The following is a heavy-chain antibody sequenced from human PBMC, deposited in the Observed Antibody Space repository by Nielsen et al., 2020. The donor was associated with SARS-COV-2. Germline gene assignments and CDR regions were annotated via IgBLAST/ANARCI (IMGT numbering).Heavy chain of an antibody. CDR1: GFTFSRYS. CDR2: ISSSSTTI. Sequence: GGSLRLSCAASGFTFSRYSMNWVRQAPGKGLEWVSYISSSSTTIYYADSVQGRFTVSRDNAKNSLYLQMNSLRAEDTAVYYCARENDYTNYFEWWGQGTLVTVSS. CDR3: ARENDYTNYFEW. J-gene: IGHJ4*02. D-gene: IGHD4-11*01. V-gene: IGHV3-48*01.